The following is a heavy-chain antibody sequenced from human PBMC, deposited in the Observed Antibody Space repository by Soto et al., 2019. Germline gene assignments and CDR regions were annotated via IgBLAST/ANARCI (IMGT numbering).Heavy chain of an antibody. Sequence: QVQLQESGPGLVKPSETLSLTCAISGGSMNSGNWWSWVRQHTGKGLEWIGEIYHTGSTNYNPSLKRRVTISVDKSKNQFSLKMKSVTAADTAVYYCARNMAREVTLDYWGQGTLVTVSS. J-gene: IGHJ4*02. D-gene: IGHD3-10*01. CDR1: GGSMNSGNW. CDR2: IYHTGST. V-gene: IGHV4-4*02. CDR3: ARNMAREVTLDY.